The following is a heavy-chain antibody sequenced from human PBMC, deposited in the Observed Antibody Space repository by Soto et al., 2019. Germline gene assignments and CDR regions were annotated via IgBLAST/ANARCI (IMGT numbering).Heavy chain of an antibody. CDR2: INAGNGNT. Sequence: ASVKVSCKASGYTFTYYAMHWVRQAPGQGLEWMGWINAGNGNTQYSQTFQGRLTITGDTSANTAYMELSSLISADTAVYYCARRMDAFDIWGQGTMVTVSS. J-gene: IGHJ3*02. CDR1: GYTFTYYA. CDR3: ARRMDAFDI. V-gene: IGHV1-3*01.